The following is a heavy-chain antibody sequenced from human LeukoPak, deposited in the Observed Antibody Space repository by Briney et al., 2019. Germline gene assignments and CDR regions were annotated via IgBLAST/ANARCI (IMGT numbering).Heavy chain of an antibody. CDR3: ARGLGIAARIYYYYYYMDV. Sequence: ASVKVSCKASGYTFTSYDINWVRQATGQGLEWMGWMNPNSGNIGYAQKFQGRVTITRNTSISTAYMELSSQRSEDTAVYYCARGLGIAARIYYYYYYMDVWGKGTTVTVSS. CDR1: GYTFTSYD. V-gene: IGHV1-8*03. D-gene: IGHD6-6*01. CDR2: MNPNSGNI. J-gene: IGHJ6*03.